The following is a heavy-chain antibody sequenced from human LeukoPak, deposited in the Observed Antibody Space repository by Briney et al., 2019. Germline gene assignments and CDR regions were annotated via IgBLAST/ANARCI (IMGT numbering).Heavy chain of an antibody. CDR1: GGSLSSSNW. CDR3: ARSLDCSSISCYNYYGMDV. J-gene: IGHJ6*02. D-gene: IGHD2-2*01. Sequence: SETLSLTCAVSGGSLSSSNWWSWVRQPPGKGLEWIGEIYHSGSTNYNPSLKSRVTISVDKSKNQFSLKLSSVTAADTAVYYCARSLDCSSISCYNYYGMDVWGQGTTVTVSS. V-gene: IGHV4-4*02. CDR2: IYHSGST.